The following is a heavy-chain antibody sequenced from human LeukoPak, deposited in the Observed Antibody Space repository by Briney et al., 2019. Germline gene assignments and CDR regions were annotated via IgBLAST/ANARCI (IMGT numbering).Heavy chain of an antibody. CDR3: ARAYYYYDSSGYYAWFDP. J-gene: IGHJ5*02. CDR1: GFTFSSYS. D-gene: IGHD3-22*01. V-gene: IGHV3-21*01. CDR2: ISSSSSYI. Sequence: GGSLRLSCAASGFTFSSYSMNWVRQAPGKGLEWVSSISSSSSYIYYADSVKGRFTISRDNAKNTLYLQMNSLRAEDTAVYYCARAYYYYDSSGYYAWFDPWGQGTLVTVSS.